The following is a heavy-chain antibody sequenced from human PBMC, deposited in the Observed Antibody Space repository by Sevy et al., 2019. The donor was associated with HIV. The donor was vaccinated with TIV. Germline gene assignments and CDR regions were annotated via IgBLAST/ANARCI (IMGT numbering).Heavy chain of an antibody. V-gene: IGHV3-9*01. Sequence: GGSLRLSCAASGFTFDDYAMHWVRQVPGKGLEWVSGISWNSGNMGYADSVKGQFTTSRDNAKNSLVLQMNNLRAEDTALNYCTKDQPPKPAADKRTSIPYYFDYCGQGTLVTVSS. D-gene: IGHD2-2*01. CDR2: ISWNSGNM. CDR3: TKDQPPKPAADKRTSIPYYFDY. CDR1: GFTFDDYA. J-gene: IGHJ4*02.